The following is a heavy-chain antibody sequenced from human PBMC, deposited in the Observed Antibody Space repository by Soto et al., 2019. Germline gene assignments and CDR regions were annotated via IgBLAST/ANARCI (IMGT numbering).Heavy chain of an antibody. CDR2: INHSGSA. CDR1: GGSFSDYI. V-gene: IGHV4-34*01. J-gene: IGHJ4*02. D-gene: IGHD1-26*01. CDR3: ARGLISGSHYSGGWYYFDS. Sequence: SETLSLTCAVYGGSFSDYIWTWIRQTPGKGLQWIGQINHSGSANYNPSLKSRVTISVHTSNSQSSLELSSVTAADTAVYYCARGLISGSHYSGGWYYFDSWGQGTQVTVSS.